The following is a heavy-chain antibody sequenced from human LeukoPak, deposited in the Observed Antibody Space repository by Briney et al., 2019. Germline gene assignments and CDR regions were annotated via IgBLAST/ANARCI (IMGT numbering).Heavy chain of an antibody. D-gene: IGHD2-8*01. CDR3: ARASITASGPHGVYDI. Sequence: GGSLRLSCAASGFSFSSHAMHWVRQAPGKGLEYVSAISGNGHGTWYRDSVKGRFSISRDNSEQILYLQMGSLRAEDMAVYFCARASITASGPHGVYDIWGRGTMVTVSS. V-gene: IGHV3-64*02. CDR2: ISGNGHGT. J-gene: IGHJ3*02. CDR1: GFSFSSHA.